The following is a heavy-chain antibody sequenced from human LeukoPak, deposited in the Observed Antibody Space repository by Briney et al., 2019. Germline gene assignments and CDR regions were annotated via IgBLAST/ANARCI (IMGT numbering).Heavy chain of an antibody. CDR3: AKDPTDFDSSGQTYFDY. J-gene: IGHJ4*02. Sequence: SGGSLRLSCAASGFTFSDYYMSWIRQAPGKGLEWVSYISTSGGRTFYADSVKGRFTISRDNSKNTLYLQMNSLKAEDTAIYYCAKDPTDFDSSGQTYFDYWGQGTLVTVSS. CDR2: ISTSGGRT. CDR1: GFTFSDYY. D-gene: IGHD3-22*01. V-gene: IGHV3-11*01.